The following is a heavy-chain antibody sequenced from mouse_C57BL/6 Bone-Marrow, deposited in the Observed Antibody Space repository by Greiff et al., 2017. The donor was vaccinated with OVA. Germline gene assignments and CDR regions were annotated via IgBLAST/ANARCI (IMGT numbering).Heavy chain of an antibody. CDR2: INPNNGGT. Sequence: EVQLQQSGPELVKPGASVKISCKASGYTFTDYYMNWVKQSHGKSLEWIGDINPNNGGTSYNQKFKGKATLTVDKSSSTAYMELRSLTSEDSAVYYCARDTTRDYWGQGTTLTVSS. V-gene: IGHV1-26*01. CDR3: ARDTTRDY. D-gene: IGHD1-1*01. J-gene: IGHJ2*01. CDR1: GYTFTDYY.